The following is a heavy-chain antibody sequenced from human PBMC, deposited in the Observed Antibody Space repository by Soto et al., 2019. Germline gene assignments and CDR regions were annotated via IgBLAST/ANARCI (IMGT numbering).Heavy chain of an antibody. J-gene: IGHJ4*02. CDR1: GDRSTNYC. V-gene: IGHV5-51*07. CDR3: ARHKMTTVVFDY. D-gene: IGHD4-17*01. Sequence: GASLKIPCKGYGDRSTNYCVGLVHQMPGKGLEWMGIIYPGDSDTRYSPSFQGQVTISADKSISTAYLQWSSLKASDTAMYYCARHKMTTVVFDYWGQGNRVSGSA. CDR2: IYPGDSDT.